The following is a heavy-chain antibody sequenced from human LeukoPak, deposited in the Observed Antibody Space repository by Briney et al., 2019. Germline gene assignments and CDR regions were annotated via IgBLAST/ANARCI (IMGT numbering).Heavy chain of an antibody. CDR3: ARHPWANYYYMDV. CDR1: GGSISSSNYY. D-gene: IGHD7-27*01. CDR2: IYYSGST. J-gene: IGHJ6*03. V-gene: IGHV4-39*01. Sequence: SETLSLTCTASGGSISSSNYYWGWIRQPPGKGLEWIGSIYYSGSTYYNPSLKSRVTIFVDTSKNQFPLNLRSVTAADTAVYYCARHPWANYYYMDVWGKGTTVTVSS.